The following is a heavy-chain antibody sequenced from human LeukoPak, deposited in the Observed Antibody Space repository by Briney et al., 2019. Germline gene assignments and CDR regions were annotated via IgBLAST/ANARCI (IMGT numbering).Heavy chain of an antibody. J-gene: IGHJ4*02. Sequence: SETLFLTCTVSSGSTSSSSYYWGWIRQPPGKGLEWIGSIYYSGSTYYNPSLKSRVTISVDTSKNQFSLKLSSVTAADTAVYYCARTRYYYNSRSYGAPYYFDYWGQGTLVTVSS. V-gene: IGHV4-39*07. CDR1: SGSTSSSSYY. CDR3: ARTRYYYNSRSYGAPYYFDY. CDR2: IYYSGST. D-gene: IGHD3-10*01.